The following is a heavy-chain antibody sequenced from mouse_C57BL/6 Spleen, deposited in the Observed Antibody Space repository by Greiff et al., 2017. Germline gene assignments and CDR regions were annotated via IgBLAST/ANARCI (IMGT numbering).Heavy chain of an antibody. V-gene: IGHV1-81*01. CDR1: GYTFTSYG. D-gene: IGHD1-1*01. CDR3: ARGGVITTGYFDY. CDR2: IYPRSGNT. Sequence: VKLMESGAELARPGASVKLSCKASGYTFTSYGISWVKQRTGQGLEWIGEIYPRSGNTYYNEKFKGKATLTADKSSSTAYMELRSLTSEDSAVYFCARGGVITTGYFDYWGQGTTLTVSS. J-gene: IGHJ2*01.